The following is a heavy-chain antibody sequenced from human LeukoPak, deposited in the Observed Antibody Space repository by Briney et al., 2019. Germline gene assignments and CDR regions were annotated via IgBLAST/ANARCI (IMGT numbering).Heavy chain of an antibody. CDR2: MYPGDSDT. CDR3: ARQIQSGSYTILSYFDY. V-gene: IGHV5-51*01. J-gene: IGHJ4*02. D-gene: IGHD1-26*01. Sequence: KSGESLKISCKGSGYSFTSYWIGWVRQMPGKGLEWMGIMYPGDSDTRYSPSFQGQVTISADKSISTAYLQWSSLKASDTAMYYCARQIQSGSYTILSYFDYWGQGTLVTVSS. CDR1: GYSFTSYW.